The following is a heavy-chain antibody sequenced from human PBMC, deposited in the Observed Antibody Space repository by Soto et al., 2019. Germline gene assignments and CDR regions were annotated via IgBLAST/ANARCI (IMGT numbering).Heavy chain of an antibody. J-gene: IGHJ1*01. Sequence: SETLSLTCAVSGGSISSSNWWSWVRQPPGKGLEWIGEIYHSGSTNYNPSLKSLVTISVDKSKNQFSLKLSSVTAADTAVYYCPRFPSIAAPRGYFQHWGQATLVTVSS. V-gene: IGHV4-4*02. CDR3: PRFPSIAAPRGYFQH. CDR2: IYHSGST. D-gene: IGHD6-6*01. CDR1: GGSISSSNW.